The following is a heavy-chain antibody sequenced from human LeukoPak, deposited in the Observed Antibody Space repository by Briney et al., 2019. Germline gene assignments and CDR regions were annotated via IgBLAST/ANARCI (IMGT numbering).Heavy chain of an antibody. J-gene: IGHJ4*02. CDR2: ISYDGSNK. D-gene: IGHD6-19*01. CDR3: AKMVHTEQWLVPFDY. CDR1: GFTFSSYG. Sequence: PGGSLRLSCAASGFTFSSYGMHWVRQAPGKGLEWVAIISYDGSNKYYADSVKGRFTISRDNSKNTLCLQMNSLRAEDTAVYYCAKMVHTEQWLVPFDYWGQGTLVTVSS. V-gene: IGHV3-30*18.